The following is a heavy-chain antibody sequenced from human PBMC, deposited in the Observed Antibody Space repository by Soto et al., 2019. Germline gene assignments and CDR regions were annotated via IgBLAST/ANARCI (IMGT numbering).Heavy chain of an antibody. CDR1: GFTFNNFW. CDR2: INNDGSSR. Sequence: EVQLVESGGGLVQPGGSLRLSCAASGFTFNNFWMHWVRQVPGKGLVWISRINNDGSSRSYADSVKGRFTISRDNAKNTLFLQMSRLRVEDTAVYYCARGVAENTGSWFCGQVILVTVSS. V-gene: IGHV3-74*01. J-gene: IGHJ4*02. CDR3: ARGVAENTGSWF. D-gene: IGHD3-3*01.